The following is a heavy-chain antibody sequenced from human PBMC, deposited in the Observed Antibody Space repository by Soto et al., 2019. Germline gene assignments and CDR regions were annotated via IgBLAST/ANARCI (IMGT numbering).Heavy chain of an antibody. J-gene: IGHJ4*02. CDR2: IKTKTDGGTT. CDR1: GFTINNAW. V-gene: IGHV3-15*07. Sequence: EVQLVESGGGLVKPGGSLRLSCAASGFTINNAWMSWVRQAPGMGLEWVGRIKTKTDGGTTDYAAPVKDRFTISRDDSKNTLYLQMNRLKTEDTAVYYCTRFPRGYSYVDCWGQGTLVTVSS. D-gene: IGHD5-18*01. CDR3: TRFPRGYSYVDC.